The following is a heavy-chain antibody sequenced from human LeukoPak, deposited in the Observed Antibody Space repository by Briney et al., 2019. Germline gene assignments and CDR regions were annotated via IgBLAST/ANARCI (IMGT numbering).Heavy chain of an antibody. D-gene: IGHD6-13*01. Sequence: GGSLRLSCAASGFTFSSYGMHWVRQAPGKGLEWVAVISYDGSNKYYADSVKGRFTISRDNSKNTLYLQMNSLRAEDTAVYYCAKLGIAAADIGTFDYWGQGTLVTVSS. CDR2: ISYDGSNK. CDR3: AKLGIAAADIGTFDY. V-gene: IGHV3-30*18. J-gene: IGHJ4*02. CDR1: GFTFSSYG.